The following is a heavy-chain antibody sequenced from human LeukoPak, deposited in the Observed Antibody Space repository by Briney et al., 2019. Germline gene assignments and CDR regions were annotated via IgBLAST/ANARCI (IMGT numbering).Heavy chain of an antibody. Sequence: GGSLRLSCAASGFAFSNYGMTWVRQVPGKGLEWVAAVSDSGGGTFYAGSAKDRFTISRDNSKNTMFLQMNSLRSEDTAVYYFAKVGIGWRALENSGQGTQVTGSS. J-gene: IGHJ4*02. CDR3: AKVGIGWRALEN. D-gene: IGHD5-24*01. CDR2: VSDSGGGT. V-gene: IGHV3-23*01. CDR1: GFAFSNYG.